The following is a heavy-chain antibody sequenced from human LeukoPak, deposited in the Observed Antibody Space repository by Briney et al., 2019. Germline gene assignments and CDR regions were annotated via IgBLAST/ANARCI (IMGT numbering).Heavy chain of an antibody. J-gene: IGHJ4*02. CDR1: GGSLSSGSYY. CDR2: IYYSGST. V-gene: IGHV4-61*01. Sequence: SETLSLTCTVSGGSLSSGSYYWSWIRQPPGTGLEWIGYIYYSGSTNYNPSLKSRVTISVDTSKNQFSLKLSSVTAADTAVYYCARVNRDSSGFYHIYFDYWGQGTLVTVSS. CDR3: ARVNRDSSGFYHIYFDY. D-gene: IGHD3-22*01.